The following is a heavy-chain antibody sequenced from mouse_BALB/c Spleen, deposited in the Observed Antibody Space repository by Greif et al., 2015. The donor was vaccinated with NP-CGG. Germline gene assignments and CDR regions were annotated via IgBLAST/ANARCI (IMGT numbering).Heavy chain of an antibody. CDR2: INPSTGYT. CDR3: ARFHTYYFDY. J-gene: IGHJ2*01. D-gene: IGHD5-1-1*01. Sequence: QVQLQQSGAELAKPGASVKMSCKASGYTFTSYWMHWVKQRPGQGLEWIGYINPSTGYTEYNQRFKDKATLTADKSSSTAYMQLSSLTSEDSAVYYCARFHTYYFDYWGQGTTLTVSS. CDR1: GYTFTSYW. V-gene: IGHV1-7*01.